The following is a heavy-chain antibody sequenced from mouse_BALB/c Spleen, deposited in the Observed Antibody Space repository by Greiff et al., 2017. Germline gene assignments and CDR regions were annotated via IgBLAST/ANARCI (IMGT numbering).Heavy chain of an antibody. CDR1: GYTFTDYA. D-gene: IGHD2-10*02. V-gene: IGHV1S137*01. CDR2: ISTYYGDA. CDR3: ARSRYGNSAMDY. Sequence: QVQLKESGAELVRPGVSVKISCKGSGYTFTDYAMHWVQQSHAKSLEWIGVISTYYGDASYNQKFKGKATMTVDKSSSTAYMELARLTSEDSAIYYCARSRYGNSAMDYWGQGTSVTVSS. J-gene: IGHJ4*01.